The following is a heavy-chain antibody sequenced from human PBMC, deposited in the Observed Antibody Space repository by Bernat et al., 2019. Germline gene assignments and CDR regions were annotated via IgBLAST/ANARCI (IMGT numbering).Heavy chain of an antibody. CDR2: TWYDGSKK. J-gene: IGHJ4*02. Sequence: QVQLVESGGGVVQPGRSLRLSCAASGFTFSSYGMHWVRQAPGKGLEWVAVTWYDGSKKYYADSVKGRLTISRDDSKNTLYLEMSSLRVDDTAVYYCARDGSTTTLDYWGQGTLVTVSS. CDR3: ARDGSTTTLDY. D-gene: IGHD4-17*01. V-gene: IGHV3-33*01. CDR1: GFTFSSYG.